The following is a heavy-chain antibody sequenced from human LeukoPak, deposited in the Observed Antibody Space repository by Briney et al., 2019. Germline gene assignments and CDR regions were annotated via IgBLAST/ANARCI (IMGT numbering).Heavy chain of an antibody. J-gene: IGHJ1*01. D-gene: IGHD3-22*01. CDR2: INPSGGST. CDR1: GYTFTSYY. Sequence: GASVKVSCKASGYTFTSYYMHWVRQAPGQGLEWMGIINPSGGSTSYAQKFQGRVTMTRDTSTSTVYMELSSLRSEDTAVYYCARDTGIYDSSGCYKAYFQHWGQGTLVTVSS. CDR3: ARDTGIYDSSGCYKAYFQH. V-gene: IGHV1-46*01.